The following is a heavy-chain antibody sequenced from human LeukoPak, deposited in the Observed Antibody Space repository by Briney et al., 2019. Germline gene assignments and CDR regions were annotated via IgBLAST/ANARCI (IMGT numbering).Heavy chain of an antibody. Sequence: GGSLRLSCAASRITVSSNYMSWVRQAPGKGLEWVSVIYCDGSTYYADSVKGRFTISRDNSKNTLYLQMNSLRAEDTAVYYCAKAARRWLQLFYFDYWGQGTLVTVSS. CDR1: RITVSSNY. CDR3: AKAARRWLQLFYFDY. V-gene: IGHV3-53*05. J-gene: IGHJ4*02. D-gene: IGHD5-24*01. CDR2: IYCDGST.